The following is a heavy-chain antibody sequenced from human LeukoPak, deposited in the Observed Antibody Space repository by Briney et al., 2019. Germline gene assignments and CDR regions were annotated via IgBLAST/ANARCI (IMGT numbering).Heavy chain of an antibody. V-gene: IGHV1-69*13. D-gene: IGHD2-15*01. CDR3: AKAELVGAAGAVGY. Sequence: SVKVSCKTSGDPFIIYGISWVRQAPRQGLEWMGGIIPVYGTTYHAQKFQGRVTITADESTRIVYMELSGLRSDDTAVYYCAKAELVGAAGAVGYWGQGTLVTVSS. J-gene: IGHJ4*02. CDR1: GDPFIIYG. CDR2: IIPVYGTT.